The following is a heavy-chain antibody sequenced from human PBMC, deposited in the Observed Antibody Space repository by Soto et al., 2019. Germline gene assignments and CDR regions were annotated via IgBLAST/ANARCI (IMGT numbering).Heavy chain of an antibody. Sequence: QVQLQESGPGLVKPSETLSLTCTVSGGSVSSGSYYWSWIRQPPGKGLEWIGYIYYSGSTNYNPSLKSRVTISVDTAKNQFSLKLSSVTAADTAVYYCARYRRAGDIWGQGTMVTVSS. V-gene: IGHV4-61*01. J-gene: IGHJ3*02. CDR1: GGSVSSGSYY. CDR3: ARYRRAGDI. CDR2: IYYSGST.